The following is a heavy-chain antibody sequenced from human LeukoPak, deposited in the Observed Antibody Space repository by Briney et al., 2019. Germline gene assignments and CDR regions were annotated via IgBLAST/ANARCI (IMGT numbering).Heavy chain of an antibody. Sequence: ASVKVSCKASGYTFTSYGISWVRQAPGQGLEWMGIINPSGGSTSYAQKFQGRVTMTRDTSTSTVYMELSSLRSEDTAVYYCARGRNYYDSSGSRYNWFDPWGQGTQVTVSS. D-gene: IGHD3-22*01. CDR2: INPSGGST. CDR1: GYTFTSYG. CDR3: ARGRNYYDSSGSRYNWFDP. J-gene: IGHJ5*02. V-gene: IGHV1-46*01.